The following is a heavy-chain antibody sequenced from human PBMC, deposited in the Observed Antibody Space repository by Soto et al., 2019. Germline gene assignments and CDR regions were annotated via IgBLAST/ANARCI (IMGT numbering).Heavy chain of an antibody. CDR2: MNPNSGNT. CDR1: GYTFTSYD. CDR3: AKAVLDTMYNWNYVLVYYYYMDV. V-gene: IGHV1-8*01. D-gene: IGHD1-7*01. Sequence: ASVKVSCKASGYTFTSYDINWVRQATGQGLEWMGWMNPNSGNTGYAQKFQGRVTMTRNTSISTAYMELSSLRSEDTAVYYCAKAVLDTMYNWNYVLVYYYYMDVWG. J-gene: IGHJ6*03.